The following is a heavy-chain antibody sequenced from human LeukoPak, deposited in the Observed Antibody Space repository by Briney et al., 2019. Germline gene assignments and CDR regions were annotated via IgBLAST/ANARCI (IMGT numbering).Heavy chain of an antibody. Sequence: ASVKVSCKASGGTFSSYAISWVRQAPGQGLEWMGRINPNSGGTNYAQKFQGRVTMTRDTSISTAYMELSRLRSDDTAVYYCARAYGDYALNFGYWGQGTLVTVSS. CDR2: INPNSGGT. D-gene: IGHD4-17*01. CDR3: ARAYGDYALNFGY. V-gene: IGHV1-2*06. J-gene: IGHJ4*02. CDR1: GGTFSSYA.